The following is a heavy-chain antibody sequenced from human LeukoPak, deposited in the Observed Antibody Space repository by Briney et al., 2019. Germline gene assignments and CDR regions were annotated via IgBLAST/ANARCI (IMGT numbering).Heavy chain of an antibody. CDR3: TRHLPGATWFDP. V-gene: IGHV4-4*07. D-gene: IGHD1-26*01. Sequence: IPSETLSLTCTVSGGSIGSYYWSWLRQPAEKALEWIGRINTSGNTDYNPSLKSQVTISVDTSKNQFSLKLSSVTAADTAVYYCTRHLPGATWFDPWGQGTQVTVSS. CDR2: INTSGNT. J-gene: IGHJ5*02. CDR1: GGSIGSYY.